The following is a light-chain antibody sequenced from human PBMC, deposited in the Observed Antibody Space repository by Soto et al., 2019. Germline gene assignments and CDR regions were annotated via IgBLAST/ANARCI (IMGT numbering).Light chain of an antibody. Sequence: QSVLTQPPSASGSPGQSVTIPCTGTSSDVGGYNYVSWYQQHPGKAPKLMIYEVSKRPSGVPDRFSGSKSGNTASLTVSGLQAEDEADYYCSSYAGSNPVVFGGGTQLTVL. CDR1: SSDVGGYNY. J-gene: IGLJ2*01. CDR3: SSYAGSNPVV. CDR2: EVS. V-gene: IGLV2-8*01.